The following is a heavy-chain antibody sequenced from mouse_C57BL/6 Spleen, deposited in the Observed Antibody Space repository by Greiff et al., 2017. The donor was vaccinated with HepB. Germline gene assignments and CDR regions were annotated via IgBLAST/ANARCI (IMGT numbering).Heavy chain of an antibody. CDR1: GYTFTSYW. Sequence: QVQLKQPGAELVKPGASVKVSCKASGYTFTSYWMHWVKQRPGQGLEWIGRIHPSDSDTNYNQKFKGKATLTVDKSSSTAYMQLSSLTSEDSAVYYCAIFDGYYTAWFAYWGQGTLVTVSA. CDR3: AIFDGYYTAWFAY. D-gene: IGHD2-3*01. J-gene: IGHJ3*01. V-gene: IGHV1-74*01. CDR2: IHPSDSDT.